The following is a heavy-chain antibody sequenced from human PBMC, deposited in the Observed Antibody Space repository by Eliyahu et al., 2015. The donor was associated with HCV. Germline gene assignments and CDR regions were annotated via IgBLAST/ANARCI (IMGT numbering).Heavy chain of an antibody. Sequence: QVLESGGGLIQPGGSLRLSCVASGFXLSKXAMTXVRQAPGKGLEGVSTIRSHDDSTYYADSVKGRFTLSRDKSTDTLYLQMNSLRVEDTAVYYCAKNGRVVVVPVGWQTYYYMEVWGEGTTVTVSS. CDR1: GFXLSKXA. V-gene: IGHV3-23*01. CDR2: IRSHDDST. CDR3: AKNGRVVVVPVGWQTYYYMEV. J-gene: IGHJ6*03. D-gene: IGHD2-15*01.